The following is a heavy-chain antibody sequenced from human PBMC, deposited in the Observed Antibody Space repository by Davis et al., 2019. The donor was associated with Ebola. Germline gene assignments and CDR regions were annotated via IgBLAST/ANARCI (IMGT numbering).Heavy chain of an antibody. J-gene: IGHJ6*02. CDR1: GFTFSSYA. CDR2: ISGSGGST. D-gene: IGHD3-3*01. Sequence: PGGSLRLSCAASGFTFSSYAMSWVRQAPGKGLEWVSAISGSGGSTYYADSVKGRFTISRDNSKNTLYLQMNSLRAEDTAVYYCAKARSYYDFWSGYYYYYYYGMDVWGQGTTVTVSS. CDR3: AKARSYYDFWSGYYYYYYYGMDV. V-gene: IGHV3-23*01.